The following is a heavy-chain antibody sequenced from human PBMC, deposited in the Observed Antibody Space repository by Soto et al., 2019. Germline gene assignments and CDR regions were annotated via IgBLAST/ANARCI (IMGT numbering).Heavy chain of an antibody. CDR2: ISSSSSYI. Sequence: EVQLVESGGGLVKPGGSLRLSCAASGFTFSSYSMNWVRQAPGKGLEWVSSISSSSSYIYYADSMKGRFTISRDNAKNSLYRQMNSLRAEDTAVYYCARLGGYCSGGSCPYGMDVWGQGTTVTVSS. V-gene: IGHV3-21*01. CDR1: GFTFSSYS. D-gene: IGHD2-15*01. CDR3: ARLGGYCSGGSCPYGMDV. J-gene: IGHJ6*02.